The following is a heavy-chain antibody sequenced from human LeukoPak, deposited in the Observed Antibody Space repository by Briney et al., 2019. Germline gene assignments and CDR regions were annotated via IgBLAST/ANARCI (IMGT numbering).Heavy chain of an antibody. CDR2: ISGRGGST. Sequence: PGGTLRLSCAASGFTFSTYGMSWVRQAPGKGLEWVSAISGRGGSTYYADSVKGRFTITRENSKNTLYLQMNSLRAEDTALYYCAKAPPPYCSGGSCFDAFDIWGQGTMVTVSS. D-gene: IGHD2-15*01. CDR1: GFTFSTYG. CDR3: AKAPPPYCSGGSCFDAFDI. V-gene: IGHV3-23*01. J-gene: IGHJ3*02.